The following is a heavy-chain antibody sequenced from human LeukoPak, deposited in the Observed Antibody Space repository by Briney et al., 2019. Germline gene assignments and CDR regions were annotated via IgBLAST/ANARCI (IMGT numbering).Heavy chain of an antibody. D-gene: IGHD2-8*01. CDR1: GYTFTNYA. J-gene: IGHJ5*02. CDR2: INTNAGDP. CDR3: ARGEWRFDP. V-gene: IGHV7-4-1*02. Sequence: GASVKVSCKASGYTFTNYAINWVRQAPGQGLEWMGWINTNAGDPTYAQGFTGRFVFSLDTSVSTAYPQISSLKPEDTAVYYCARGEWRFDPWGQGTLVTVSS.